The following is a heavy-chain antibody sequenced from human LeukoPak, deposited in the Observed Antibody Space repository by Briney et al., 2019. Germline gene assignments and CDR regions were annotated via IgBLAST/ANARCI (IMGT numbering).Heavy chain of an antibody. CDR1: GGSIRNNNW. CDR2: IYHGGST. Sequence: SGTLSLTCAVSGGSIRNNNWRSWVRQPPGMGLEWIGEIYHGGSTNYNPSLKSRVTMSVDRSKNQFSLKLSSVTAADTAVYYCARGEERGSGTVHFDYWGQGTLVTVSS. CDR3: ARGEERGSGTVHFDY. J-gene: IGHJ4*02. V-gene: IGHV4-4*02. D-gene: IGHD3-10*01.